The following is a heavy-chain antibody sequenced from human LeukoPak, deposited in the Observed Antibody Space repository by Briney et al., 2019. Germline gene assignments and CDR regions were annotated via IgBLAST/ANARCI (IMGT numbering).Heavy chain of an antibody. V-gene: IGHV4-39*01. J-gene: IGHJ6*02. CDR2: IYYSGST. CDR3: ARLGPAALYGMDV. Sequence: WVRQPPGKGLEWIGSIYYSGSTYYNPSLKSRVTISVDTFKNQFSLKLSSVTAADTAVYYCARLGPAALYGMDVWGQGTTVTVSS. D-gene: IGHD2-2*01.